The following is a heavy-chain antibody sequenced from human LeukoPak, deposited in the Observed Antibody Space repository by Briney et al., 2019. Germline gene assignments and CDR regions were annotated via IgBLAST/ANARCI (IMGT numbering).Heavy chain of an antibody. CDR2: ISGSGGST. Sequence: GGSLRLSCAASGFTFSSYAMSWVRQAPGKGLEWVSAISGSGGSTYYADSVKGRFTISRDNSKNTLYLQMNSLRAEDTAVYYCAKNNYDSSVYYYYNSYGMAVGAKGTTVTVSS. CDR3: AKNNYDSSVYYYYNSYGMAV. D-gene: IGHD3-22*01. CDR1: GFTFSSYA. J-gene: IGHJ6*04. V-gene: IGHV3-23*01.